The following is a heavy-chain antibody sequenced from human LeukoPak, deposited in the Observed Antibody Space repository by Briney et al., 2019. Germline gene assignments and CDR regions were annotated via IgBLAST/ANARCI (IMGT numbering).Heavy chain of an antibody. CDR2: IGKDGRGK. Sequence: GGSLRLSCAASGFTFSSYWMGWVRQAPGKGLEWVANIGKDGRGKNYVDSVKGRFTISRDNAKNSLYLQMNSLTADDTAVYYCVRDRDYYAIDYWGQGALVTVSS. D-gene: IGHD3-22*01. J-gene: IGHJ4*02. CDR3: VRDRDYYAIDY. V-gene: IGHV3-7*01. CDR1: GFTFSSYW.